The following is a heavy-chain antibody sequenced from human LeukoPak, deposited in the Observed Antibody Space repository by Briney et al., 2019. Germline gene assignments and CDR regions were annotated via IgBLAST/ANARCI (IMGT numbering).Heavy chain of an antibody. CDR1: EFTFSNYA. D-gene: IGHD3-3*01. CDR3: AKGYYGFWSGYWATLDY. V-gene: IGHV3-30*04. Sequence: GGSLRLSCAASEFTFSNYAMHWVRQAPGKGLEWVAVISYDGSNIYYADSVKGRFTISRDNSKNTLYLQMNSLRAEDTAVYYCAKGYYGFWSGYWATLDYWGQGTLVTVSS. J-gene: IGHJ4*02. CDR2: ISYDGSNI.